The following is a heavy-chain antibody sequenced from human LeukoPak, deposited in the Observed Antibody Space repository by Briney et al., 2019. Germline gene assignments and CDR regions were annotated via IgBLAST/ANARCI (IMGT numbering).Heavy chain of an antibody. D-gene: IGHD2-2*01. CDR3: ASGEYQLLNYFDY. Sequence: SETLSLTCAVYGGSFSGYYWSWIRQPPGKGLEWIGEINHSGSTNNNPSLKSRVTISVDTSKNQFSLKLSSVTAADTAVYYCASGEYQLLNYFDYWGQGTLVTVSS. CDR2: INHSGST. J-gene: IGHJ4*02. V-gene: IGHV4-34*01. CDR1: GGSFSGYY.